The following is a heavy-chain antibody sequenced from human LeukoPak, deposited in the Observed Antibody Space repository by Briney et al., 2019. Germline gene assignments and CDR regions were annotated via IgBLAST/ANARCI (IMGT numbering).Heavy chain of an antibody. Sequence: GTLSLTCTFSGVSMISSHWWSWARQPPGKGLEWVSVIYSGDRTDYADSVRGRFSISTDNSKTTLYLQMDRLRGEDTAVYYCARGGKGSDFWSGFYPRWFDPWGQGTLVTVSS. J-gene: IGHJ5*02. CDR1: GVSMISSHW. V-gene: IGHV3-66*01. CDR3: ARGGKGSDFWSGFYPRWFDP. D-gene: IGHD3-3*01. CDR2: IYSGDRT.